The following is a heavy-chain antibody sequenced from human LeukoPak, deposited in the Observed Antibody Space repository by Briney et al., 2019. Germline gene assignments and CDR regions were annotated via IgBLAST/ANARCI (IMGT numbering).Heavy chain of an antibody. CDR3: ARDQEGATVTSPYYDYYMDV. CDR2: MDISGST. J-gene: IGHJ6*03. D-gene: IGHD4-17*01. V-gene: IGHV4-61*02. CDR1: GGSISSGSYY. Sequence: SQTLSLTCTVSGGSISSGSYYWSWIRQPAGKGLEWIGRMDISGSTNYNPSLKSRVTISVDTSKNQFSLKLSSVTAADTAVYYCARDQEGATVTSPYYDYYMDVWGKGTTVTISS.